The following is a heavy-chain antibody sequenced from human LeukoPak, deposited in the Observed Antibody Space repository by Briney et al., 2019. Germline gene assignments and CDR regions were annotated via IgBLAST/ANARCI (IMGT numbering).Heavy chain of an antibody. J-gene: IGHJ6*02. D-gene: IGHD1-26*01. V-gene: IGHV3-33*01. CDR2: IWYDGSNK. Sequence: GGSLRLSCAASGFTFSSYGMHWVRQAPGKGLEWVAVIWYDGSNKYYADSVKGRFTISRDNAKNTLYLQMNSLRAEDTAVYYCARTLKEVGPTLATYYYYGMDVWGQGTTVTVSS. CDR1: GFTFSSYG. CDR3: ARTLKEVGPTLATYYYYGMDV.